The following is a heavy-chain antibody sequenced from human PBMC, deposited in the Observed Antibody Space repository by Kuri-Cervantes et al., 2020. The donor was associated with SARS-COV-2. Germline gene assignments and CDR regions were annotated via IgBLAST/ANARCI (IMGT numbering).Heavy chain of an antibody. CDR3: ARMPPLERRGASGY. J-gene: IGHJ4*02. CDR2: ISSSSSYI. Sequence: GGSLRLSCAASGFTFSNAWMSWVRQAPGKGLEWVSSISSSSSYICYADSVKGRFTISRDNAKNSLYLQMNSLRAEDTAVYYCARMPPLERRGASGYWGQGTLVTVSS. D-gene: IGHD1-1*01. V-gene: IGHV3-21*01. CDR1: GFTFSNAW.